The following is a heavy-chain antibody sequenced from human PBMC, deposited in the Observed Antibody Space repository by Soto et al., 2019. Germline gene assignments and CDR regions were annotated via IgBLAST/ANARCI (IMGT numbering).Heavy chain of an antibody. CDR1: GYTFTSYG. D-gene: IGHD5-12*01. CDR3: ARPRFGYDWEGYYFDY. J-gene: IGHJ4*02. V-gene: IGHV1-18*01. CDR2: ISAYNGNT. Sequence: ASVKVSCKASGYTFTSYGISWVRQAPGQGLEWMGWISAYNGNTNYAQKLQGRVTMTTDTSTSTAYMELRSLRSDDTAVYYCARPRFGYDWEGYYFDYWGQGTLVTVSS.